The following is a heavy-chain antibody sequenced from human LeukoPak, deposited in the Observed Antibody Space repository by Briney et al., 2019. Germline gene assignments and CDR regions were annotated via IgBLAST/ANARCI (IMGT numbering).Heavy chain of an antibody. V-gene: IGHV4-4*07. CDR1: GGSISSYY. D-gene: IGHD3-16*02. J-gene: IGHJ3*02. Sequence: PSETLSLTCTVSGGSISSYYWSWIRQSAGKGLEWIGRISTSGSTNYNPSLKSRLTMSIDTSKNQFSLKLTSVTAADTAVYYCARALLRLGELSLLNIWGQGTMVTVSS. CDR2: ISTSGST. CDR3: ARALLRLGELSLLNI.